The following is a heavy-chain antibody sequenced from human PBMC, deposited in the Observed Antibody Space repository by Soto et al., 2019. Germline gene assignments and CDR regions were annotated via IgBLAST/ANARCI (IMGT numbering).Heavy chain of an antibody. CDR3: ARDRVDTEYWYYYGMDV. CDR2: IYYSGST. J-gene: IGHJ6*02. V-gene: IGHV4-61*01. Sequence: PSETLSLTCTVSGGSVSSGSYYWSWIRQPPGKGLEWIGYIYYSGSTNYNPSLKSRVTISVDTSKNQFSLKLSSVTAADTAVYYCARDRVDTEYWYYYGMDVWGQGTTVTVSS. CDR1: GGSVSSGSYY. D-gene: IGHD5-18*01.